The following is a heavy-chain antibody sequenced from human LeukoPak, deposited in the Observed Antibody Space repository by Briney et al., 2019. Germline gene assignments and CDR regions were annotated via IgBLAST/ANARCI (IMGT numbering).Heavy chain of an antibody. D-gene: IGHD1-26*01. J-gene: IGHJ4*02. Sequence: ASVRISCKASGYTCTSYDINWVRQATGQGLEWMGWMNPNSGNTGYAQKFQGRVTMTRNTSISTAYMELSSLRSEDTAVYYCARGLSWEDYWGQGTLVTVSS. CDR3: ARGLSWEDY. CDR1: GYTCTSYD. CDR2: MNPNSGNT. V-gene: IGHV1-8*01.